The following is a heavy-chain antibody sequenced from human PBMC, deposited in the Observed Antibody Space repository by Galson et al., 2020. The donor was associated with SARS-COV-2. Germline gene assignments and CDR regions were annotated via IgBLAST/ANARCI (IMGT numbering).Heavy chain of an antibody. J-gene: IGHJ6*02. Sequence: HGESLKISCKVSGYSFTNYWITWVRQMPGKGLEWMGSIALSGSYPKYSPSLQGHVTISADESLSTAYLQCSSLKASDTATYFCARHADGYCSATGCYGMDVWGQGTTVIVSS. CDR1: GYSFTNYW. CDR2: IALSGSYP. V-gene: IGHV5-10-1*01. D-gene: IGHD2-15*01. CDR3: ARHADGYCSATGCYGMDV.